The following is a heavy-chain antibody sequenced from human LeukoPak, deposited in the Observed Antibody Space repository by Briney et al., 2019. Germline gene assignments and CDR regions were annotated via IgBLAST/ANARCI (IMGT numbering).Heavy chain of an antibody. V-gene: IGHV4-34*01. CDR2: NNHSGST. J-gene: IGHJ4*02. CDR3: ARGLRLQGPFGY. D-gene: IGHD5-24*01. Sequence: SETLSLTCAVYGGSFSGYYWSWIRQPPGKGLEWIGENNHSGSTNYNPSLKSRVTISVDTSKNQFSLKLSSVTAADTAVYYCARGLRLQGPFGYWGQGTLVTVSS. CDR1: GGSFSGYY.